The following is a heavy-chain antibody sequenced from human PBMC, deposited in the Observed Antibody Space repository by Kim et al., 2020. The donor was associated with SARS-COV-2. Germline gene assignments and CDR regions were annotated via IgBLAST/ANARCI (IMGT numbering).Heavy chain of an antibody. Sequence: GGSLRLSCAASGFTFSSYAMHWVRQAPGKGLEWVAVISYDGSNKYYADSVKGRFTISRDNSKNTLYLQMNSLRAEDTAVYYCARDFDRYCSSTSCQSYYYYGMDVWGQGTTVTVSS. CDR1: GFTFSSYA. V-gene: IGHV3-30-3*01. CDR2: ISYDGSNK. CDR3: ARDFDRYCSSTSCQSYYYYGMDV. D-gene: IGHD2-2*01. J-gene: IGHJ6*02.